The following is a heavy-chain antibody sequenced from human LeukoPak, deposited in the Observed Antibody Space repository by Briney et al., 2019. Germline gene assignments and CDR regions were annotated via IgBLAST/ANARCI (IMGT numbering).Heavy chain of an antibody. CDR2: ITSSGGSA. CDR1: GFTFSIYA. D-gene: IGHD2-2*02. J-gene: IGHJ4*02. V-gene: IGHV3-64*01. Sequence: GGSLRLSCAASGFTFSIYAIHWVRQAPGKGLEYVSAITSSGGSAYYANSVKGRFTISRDNSKNTLYLQMGSLRAEDMAVYYCARENCDSTTCYKTIDYWGQGTLVTVSS. CDR3: ARENCDSTTCYKTIDY.